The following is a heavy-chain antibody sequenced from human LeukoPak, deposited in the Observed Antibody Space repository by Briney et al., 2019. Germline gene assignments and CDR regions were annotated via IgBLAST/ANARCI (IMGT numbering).Heavy chain of an antibody. J-gene: IGHJ6*02. D-gene: IGHD2-15*01. CDR3: ARVAATLYYYYGMDV. Sequence: ASVKVSCKASGYTFPSYYMHWVRQAPGQGLEWMGRINPNSGGTNYAQKFQGRVTMTRDTSISTAYMELSRLRSDDTAVYYCARVAATLYYYYGMDVWGQGTTVTVSS. V-gene: IGHV1-2*06. CDR1: GYTFPSYY. CDR2: INPNSGGT.